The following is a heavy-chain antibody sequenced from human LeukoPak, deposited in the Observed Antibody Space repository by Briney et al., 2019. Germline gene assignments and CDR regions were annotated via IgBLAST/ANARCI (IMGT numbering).Heavy chain of an antibody. V-gene: IGHV1-8*03. CDR1: GYTFTSYD. CDR3: ARGLAYYDFWSGYSLRNYYYYYMDV. J-gene: IGHJ6*03. CDR2: MNPNSGNT. D-gene: IGHD3-3*01. Sequence: ASVKVSCKASGYTFTSYDINWVRQATGQGLEWMGWMNPNSGNTGYAQKFQGRVTITRNTSISTAYMELSSLRSEDTAVYYCARGLAYYDFWSGYSLRNYYYYYMDVWGKGTTVTVSS.